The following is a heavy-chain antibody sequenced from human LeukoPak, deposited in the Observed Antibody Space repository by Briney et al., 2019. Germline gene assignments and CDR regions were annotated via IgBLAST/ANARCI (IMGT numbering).Heavy chain of an antibody. CDR1: GGSIGSYY. Sequence: SETLSLTCTVSGGSIGSYYWSWIRQPAGKGLEWIGRIYTSGSTNYNPSLKSRVTMSVDTSKNQFSLKLSSVTAADTAVYYCARDGQGYYGSGSFFDYWGQGTLVTVSS. J-gene: IGHJ4*02. V-gene: IGHV4-4*07. CDR3: ARDGQGYYGSGSFFDY. CDR2: IYTSGST. D-gene: IGHD3-10*01.